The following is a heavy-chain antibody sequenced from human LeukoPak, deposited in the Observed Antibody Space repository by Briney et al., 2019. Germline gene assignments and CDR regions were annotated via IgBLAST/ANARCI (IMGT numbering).Heavy chain of an antibody. D-gene: IGHD3-10*01. Sequence: GGSLRLSCAASGFTFSSYEMNWVRQAPGKGLEWVSYISSSSSTIYYADSVKGRFTISRDNAKNSLYLQMNSLRAEDTAVYYCARDLPGELFYYYYGMDVWGKGTTVTVSS. CDR1: GFTFSSYE. V-gene: IGHV3-48*03. CDR3: ARDLPGELFYYYYGMDV. J-gene: IGHJ6*04. CDR2: ISSSSSTI.